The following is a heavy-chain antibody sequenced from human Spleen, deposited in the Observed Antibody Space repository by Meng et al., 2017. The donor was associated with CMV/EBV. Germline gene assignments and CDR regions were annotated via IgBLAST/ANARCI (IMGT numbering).Heavy chain of an antibody. CDR1: TGSIHTNNW. CDR2: TYHTGST. J-gene: IGHJ5*02. Sequence: SETLSLTCTVSTGSIHTNNWWSWVRQSPGKGLEWIADTYHTGSTNKNPSLKSRVTISVDRSKNQFSLKLSSVTAADTAVYYCARVSGDFLRWFDPWGQGTLVTVSS. CDR3: ARVSGDFLRWFDP. V-gene: IGHV4-4*02. D-gene: IGHD7-27*01.